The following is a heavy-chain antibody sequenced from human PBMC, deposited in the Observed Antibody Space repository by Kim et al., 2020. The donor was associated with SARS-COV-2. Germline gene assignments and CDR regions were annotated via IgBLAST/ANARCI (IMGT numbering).Heavy chain of an antibody. Sequence: GGSLILSCAASGFTFSNYAMSWVRQTPGKGLEWVSAMSGSGDSTYYADSVKGRTTISRDNSKSTLYLQMNSLRVEDTAVYYCARSFGSGPTRIGGYWGQGTLVIVSS. CDR2: MSGSGDST. CDR1: GFTFSNYA. CDR3: ARSFGSGPTRIGGY. D-gene: IGHD3-10*01. V-gene: IGHV3-23*01. J-gene: IGHJ4*02.